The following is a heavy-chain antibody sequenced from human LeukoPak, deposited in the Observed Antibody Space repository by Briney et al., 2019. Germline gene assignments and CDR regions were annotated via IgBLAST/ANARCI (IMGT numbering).Heavy chain of an antibody. Sequence: SSETLSLTCAVCGGSFSGYYWSWIRNPPGKGLEWVGEVNHRGSTNYNPSLKSRVTISVDTSKNQFSLKLSSVTAADTAVYYCARGSGLTTMVRGVPYYYYYYYMDVWGKGTTVTVSS. D-gene: IGHD3-10*01. CDR1: GGSFSGYY. V-gene: IGHV4-34*01. CDR3: ARGSGLTTMVRGVPYYYYYYYMDV. CDR2: VNHRGST. J-gene: IGHJ6*03.